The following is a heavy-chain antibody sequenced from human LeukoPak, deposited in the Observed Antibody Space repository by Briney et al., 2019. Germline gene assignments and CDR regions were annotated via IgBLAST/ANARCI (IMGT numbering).Heavy chain of an antibody. Sequence: QPGGSLGLSCAASGFTFSTYWMHWVRQAPGKGLVWVSHINSDGSSTNYADSVKGRFTISRDNAESTLYLQMNSLRVEDTAVYYCTRGNYGMDVWGQGTTVTVSS. V-gene: IGHV3-74*01. CDR3: TRGNYGMDV. CDR2: INSDGSST. CDR1: GFTFSTYW. J-gene: IGHJ6*02.